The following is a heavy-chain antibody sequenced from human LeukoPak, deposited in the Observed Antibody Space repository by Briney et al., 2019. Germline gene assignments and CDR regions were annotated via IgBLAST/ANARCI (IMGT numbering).Heavy chain of an antibody. CDR1: GGTFSSYA. V-gene: IGHV1-69*04. Sequence: ASVKVSCKASGGTFSSYAISWVRQAPGQGLEWMGRIIPILGIANYAQKFQGRVTITADKSTSTAYMELSSLRSEDTDVYYCATGLGTTMIVCRRGYWYYGLGVWGQGTMVTVSS. D-gene: IGHD3-22*01. CDR2: IIPILGIA. CDR3: ATGLGTTMIVCRRGYWYYGLGV. J-gene: IGHJ6*02.